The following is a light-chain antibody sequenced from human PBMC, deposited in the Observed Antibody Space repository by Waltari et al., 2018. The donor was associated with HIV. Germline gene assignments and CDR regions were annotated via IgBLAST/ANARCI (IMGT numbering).Light chain of an antibody. CDR2: DVI. V-gene: IGLV2-23*02. J-gene: IGLJ2*01. CDR3: CSYAGSSTVEDVV. Sequence: QSALTQPASVSGSPGQSITLSRTGTSRDVGGYHYVSWYQQHPGKAPKLMLYDVIKRPSGVSNRFSGSKSGNTASLTISGLQAEDEADYYCCSYAGSSTVEDVVFGGGTKLTVL. CDR1: SRDVGGYHY.